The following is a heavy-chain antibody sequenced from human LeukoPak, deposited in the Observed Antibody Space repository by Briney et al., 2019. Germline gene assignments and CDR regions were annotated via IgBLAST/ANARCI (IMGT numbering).Heavy chain of an antibody. D-gene: IGHD4-17*01. J-gene: IGHJ4*02. CDR3: AKFRFVTTTVTHPSVRALNFDY. V-gene: IGHV3-23*01. CDR1: GFTFGDYA. Sequence: PGGSLRLSCTASGFTFGDYAMSWVRQAPGKGLEWVSAISGSGGSTYYADSVKGRFTISRDNSKNTLYLQMNSLRAEDTAVYYCAKFRFVTTTVTHPSVRALNFDYWGQGTLVTVSS. CDR2: ISGSGGST.